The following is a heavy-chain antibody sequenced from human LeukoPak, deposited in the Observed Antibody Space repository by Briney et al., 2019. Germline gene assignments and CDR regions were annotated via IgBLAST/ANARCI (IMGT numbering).Heavy chain of an antibody. CDR1: GGSFQGYY. V-gene: IGHV4-34*01. J-gene: IGHJ4*02. CDR3: ARGLPTPGFYYYGSGSYLSYFDY. CDR2: INHSGNT. Sequence: SETLSLTRAVYGGSFQGYYWSLIRPPPGKGPEWIGEINHSGNTNYNPSLKSRVTISVGTSKNQFSLKLSSVTAADTAVYYCARGLPTPGFYYYGSGSYLSYFDYWGQGTLVTVSS. D-gene: IGHD3-10*01.